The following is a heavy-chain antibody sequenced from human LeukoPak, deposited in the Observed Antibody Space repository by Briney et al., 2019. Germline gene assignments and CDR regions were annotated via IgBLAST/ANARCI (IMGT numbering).Heavy chain of an antibody. J-gene: IGHJ5*02. D-gene: IGHD2-2*01. Sequence: SVMASCKASGGTFSSYAISWVRQAPGQGLEWMGGIIPIFGTANYAQKFQGRVTITADESTSTAYMELSSLRSEDTAVYYCATADCSSTSCYGAHNWFDPWGQGTLVTVSS. CDR2: IIPIFGTA. CDR1: GGTFSSYA. CDR3: ATADCSSTSCYGAHNWFDP. V-gene: IGHV1-69*13.